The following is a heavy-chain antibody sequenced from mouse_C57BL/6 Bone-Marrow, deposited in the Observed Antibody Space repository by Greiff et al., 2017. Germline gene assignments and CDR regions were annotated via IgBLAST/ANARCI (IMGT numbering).Heavy chain of an antibody. D-gene: IGHD1-1*01. CDR3: ASHYGTTGAWFAY. CDR2: IWTGGGT. J-gene: IGHJ3*01. CDR1: GFSLTSYA. V-gene: IGHV2-9-1*01. Sequence: VKLEESGPGLVAPSQSLSITCTVSGFSLTSYAISWVRQPPGKGLEWLGVIWTGGGTNYNSAHKSRLSISKDNSKSQVFLKMNSLQTDDTARYYCASHYGTTGAWFAYWGQGTLVTVSA.